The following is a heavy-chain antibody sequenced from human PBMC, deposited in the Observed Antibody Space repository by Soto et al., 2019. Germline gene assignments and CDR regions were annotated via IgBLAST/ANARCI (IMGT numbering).Heavy chain of an antibody. CDR2: VYYSGTT. CDR3: ARTTAVPNTLRSRYFFDY. Sequence: NPSETLSLTCSASGGSVSNKTYYWSWIRQPPGKRLEWIGYVYYSGTTNYNPSLKSRVTISVDLSKNQFSLRLSSVTTADTALYYCARTTAVPNTLRSRYFFDYWGQGTLVNV. V-gene: IGHV4-61*01. J-gene: IGHJ4*02. CDR1: GGSVSNKTYY. D-gene: IGHD4-17*01.